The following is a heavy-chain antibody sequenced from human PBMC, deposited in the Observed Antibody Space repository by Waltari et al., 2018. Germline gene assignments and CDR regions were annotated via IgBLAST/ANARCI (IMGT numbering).Heavy chain of an antibody. CDR2: INHRGST. J-gene: IGHJ5*02. CDR3: ARGEGWFDP. CDR1: GGSCSGYY. V-gene: IGHV4-34*01. Sequence: QVQLQPWGAGLLKPSETLSLTCAVYGGSCSGYYWGWSPQPPGKGLEWIGEINHRGSTNYNPSLKSRVTISVDTSKNQFALKLSSVTAADTAVYYCARGEGWFDPWGQGTLVTVSS.